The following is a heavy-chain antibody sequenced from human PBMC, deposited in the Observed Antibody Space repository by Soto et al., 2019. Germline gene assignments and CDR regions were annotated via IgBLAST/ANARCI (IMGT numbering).Heavy chain of an antibody. J-gene: IGHJ4*02. V-gene: IGHV1-18*01. Sequence: QVHLVQSGAEVKKPGASVKVSCKGSGYAFTTYGIPWVRQAPGQGLEWMGWISAHNGNTNYAQKLQGRVTVTRDTSTSTAYMELRSLRSADTAVYYCARGRYVDYWGQGALVTVSS. CDR3: ARGRYVDY. CDR1: GYAFTTYG. D-gene: IGHD1-1*01. CDR2: ISAHNGNT.